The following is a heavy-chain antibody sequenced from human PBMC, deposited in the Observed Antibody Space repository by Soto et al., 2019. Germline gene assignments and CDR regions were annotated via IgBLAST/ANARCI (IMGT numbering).Heavy chain of an antibody. CDR2: ISSSGSTI. V-gene: IGHV3-11*01. J-gene: IGHJ4*02. D-gene: IGHD4-4*01. CDR1: GFTFSDYY. CDR3: AREPYSNYANYYFDY. Sequence: PGGSLRLSCAASGFTFSDYYMSWIRQAPGKGLEWVSYISSSGSTIYYADSVKGRFTISRDNAKNSLYLQMNSLRAEDTAVYYCAREPYSNYANYYFDYWGQGTLVTVSS.